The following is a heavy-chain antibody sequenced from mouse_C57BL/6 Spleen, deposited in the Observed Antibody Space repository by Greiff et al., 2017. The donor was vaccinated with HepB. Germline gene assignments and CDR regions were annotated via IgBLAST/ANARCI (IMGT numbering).Heavy chain of an antibody. CDR1: GFTFSSYG. Sequence: EVQLQESGGDLVKPGGSLKLSCAASGFTFSSYGMSWVRQTPDKRLEWVATISSGGSYTYYPDSVKGRFTISRDNAKNTLYLQMSSLKSEDTAMYYCARSEDYGSSYWYFDVWGTGTTVTVSS. CDR2: ISSGGSYT. J-gene: IGHJ1*03. V-gene: IGHV5-6*01. CDR3: ARSEDYGSSYWYFDV. D-gene: IGHD1-1*01.